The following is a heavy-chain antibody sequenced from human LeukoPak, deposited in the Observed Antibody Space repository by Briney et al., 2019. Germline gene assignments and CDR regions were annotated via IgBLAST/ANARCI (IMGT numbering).Heavy chain of an antibody. CDR3: AKASWFGDTNYFDY. V-gene: IGHV3-20*04. J-gene: IGHJ4*02. D-gene: IGHD3-10*01. CDR1: GFTFDDYG. CDR2: INWNGGST. Sequence: GGSLRLSCAASGFTFDDYGMSWVRQAPGKGLEWVSGINWNGGSTGYADSVKGRFTISRDNAKNSLYLQMNSLRAEDTALYYCAKASWFGDTNYFDYWGQGTLVTVSS.